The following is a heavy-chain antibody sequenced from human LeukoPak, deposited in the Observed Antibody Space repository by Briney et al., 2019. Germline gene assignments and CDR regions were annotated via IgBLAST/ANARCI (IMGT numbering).Heavy chain of an antibody. CDR2: ISGSGSNT. CDR3: ARVGYSSSWFFFNF. J-gene: IGHJ4*02. V-gene: IGHV3-23*01. CDR1: GFTFSSYA. D-gene: IGHD6-13*01. Sequence: GGSLRLSWAASGFTFSSYAMSCVRQAPGKGLEWVSAISGSGSNTYHTESVKGRFTISRANSENALYLQMDSLRAADTALYYCARVGYSSSWFFFNFWGQGTLVTVSS.